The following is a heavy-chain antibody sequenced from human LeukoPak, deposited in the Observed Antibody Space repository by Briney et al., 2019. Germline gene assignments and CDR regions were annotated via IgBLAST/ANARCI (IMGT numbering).Heavy chain of an antibody. J-gene: IGHJ6*03. D-gene: IGHD4-17*01. Sequence: SETLSLTCTVSGYSISSGYYWGWIRQPPGKGLEWIGSIYHSGSTYYNPSLKSRVTISVDTSKNQFSLKLSSVTAADTAVYYCATLGNTVTTRYYYYYYYMDVWGKGTTVTVSS. CDR2: IYHSGST. V-gene: IGHV4-38-2*02. CDR1: GYSISSGYY. CDR3: ATLGNTVTTRYYYYYYYMDV.